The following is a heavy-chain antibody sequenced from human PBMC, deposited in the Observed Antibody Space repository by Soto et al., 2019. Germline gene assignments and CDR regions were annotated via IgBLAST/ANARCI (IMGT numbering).Heavy chain of an antibody. J-gene: IGHJ4*02. CDR3: ARSNYDFRSGYYYPDY. V-gene: IGHV3-33*01. Sequence: QVQLVESGGGVVQPGRSLRLSCAASGFSFSSYGMHWVRQAPGKGLEWLAVIWFDGSRKNHADSVKGRFTISRDNSKNTLYLQMNSLIAEDTAVYYCARSNYDFRSGYYYPDYWGQGTLVTVSS. D-gene: IGHD3-3*01. CDR1: GFSFSSYG. CDR2: IWFDGSRK.